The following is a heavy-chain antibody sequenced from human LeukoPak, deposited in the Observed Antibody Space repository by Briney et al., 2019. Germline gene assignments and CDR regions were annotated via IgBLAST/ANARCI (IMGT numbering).Heavy chain of an antibody. V-gene: IGHV4-59*01. Sequence: SETLSLTCTVSGGSLSSYYWSWIPQPPGKGLEWIGYIYYSGSTNYNPSLKSRVTISVDTSKNQFSLKLSSVTAADTAVYYCARDDWKAYHYYMDVWGKGTTVTISS. J-gene: IGHJ6*03. D-gene: IGHD1-1*01. CDR3: ARDDWKAYHYYMDV. CDR2: IYYSGST. CDR1: GGSLSSYY.